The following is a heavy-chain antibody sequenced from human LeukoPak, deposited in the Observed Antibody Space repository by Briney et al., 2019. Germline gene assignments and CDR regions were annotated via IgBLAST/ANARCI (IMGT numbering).Heavy chain of an antibody. CDR3: AELGITMIGGV. CDR1: GFTFSGYG. V-gene: IGHV3-30*02. J-gene: IGHJ6*04. Sequence: GGSLRLSCAASGFTFSGYGMHWVRQAPGKELEWVSFTRFDGKNKYYADSVKGRFTISRDNAKNSLYLQMNSLRAEDTAVYYCAELGITMIGGVWGKGTTVTISS. D-gene: IGHD3-10*02. CDR2: TRFDGKNK.